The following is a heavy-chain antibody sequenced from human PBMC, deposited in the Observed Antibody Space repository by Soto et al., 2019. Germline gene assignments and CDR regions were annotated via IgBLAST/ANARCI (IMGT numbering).Heavy chain of an antibody. CDR3: SRDRVVGDGYSFGSFEL. Sequence: QVQLVQSGAEVKKPGSSVRVSCKASGGTFSSHAFTWVRQAPGQGLEWMGGIIPMFGTPNYAQKFQGRLTITAESGTSYMELRSLRAEDTAVFFCSRDRVVGDGYSFGSFELWGEGTLVNVSS. CDR1: GGTFSSHA. V-gene: IGHV1-69*01. CDR2: IIPMFGTP. J-gene: IGHJ4*02. D-gene: IGHD2-15*01.